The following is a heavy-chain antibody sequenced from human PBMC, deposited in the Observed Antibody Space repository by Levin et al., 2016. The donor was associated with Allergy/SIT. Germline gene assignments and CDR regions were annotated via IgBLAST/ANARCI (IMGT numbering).Heavy chain of an antibody. CDR3: ARDFGYSYGYGY. Sequence: ASVKVSCKASGYTFTSYAMHWVRQAPGQRLEWMGWINAGNGNTKYSQKFQGRVTITRDTSASTAYMELSSLRSEDTAVYYCARDFGYSYGYGYWGQGTLVTVSS. CDR1: GYTFTSYA. CDR2: INAGNGNT. V-gene: IGHV1-3*01. D-gene: IGHD5-18*01. J-gene: IGHJ4*02.